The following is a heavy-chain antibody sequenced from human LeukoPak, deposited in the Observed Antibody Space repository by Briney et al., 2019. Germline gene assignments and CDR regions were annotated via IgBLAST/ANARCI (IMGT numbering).Heavy chain of an antibody. J-gene: IGHJ6*03. CDR2: IYSSGTT. V-gene: IGHV4-61*02. CDR1: GDSISSGDYS. Sequence: SQALSLTCTVSGDSISSGDYSWSWIRQPAGKGLEWVGRIYSSGTTNYNPSLKSRLSMSVDTSRNQFSLKLNSVTAADTAVYYCARVRGGSDYYYYYMDVWGKGTTVTVSS. D-gene: IGHD3-10*01. CDR3: ARVRGGSDYYYYYMDV.